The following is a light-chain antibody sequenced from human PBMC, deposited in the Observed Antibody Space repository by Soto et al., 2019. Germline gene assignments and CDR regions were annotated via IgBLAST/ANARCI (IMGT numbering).Light chain of an antibody. CDR3: HQYGSSPLT. CDR2: AAS. CDR1: QSVTGSY. V-gene: IGKV3-20*01. J-gene: IGKJ4*01. Sequence: EIVLTQSPGTLSLSPGERATLSCRASQSVTGSYLAWYQQKPGQAPRLLIYAASSRATGTPDRFSGSGSGTDFSLTISRLEPEDFVVYYCHQYGSSPLTFGGGTNVEIK.